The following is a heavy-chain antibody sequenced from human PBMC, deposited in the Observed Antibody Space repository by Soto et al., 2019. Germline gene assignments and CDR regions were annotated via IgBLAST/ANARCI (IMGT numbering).Heavy chain of an antibody. Sequence: SETLSLTCTVSGGSISSYYCSWIRQPPWKGLEWIGYIYYSGSTNYNPSLKSRVTISVDTSKKQFSLKLSSVTAADTAVYYCARERGDYDSSGYYYPLDPWRQGTLVTVCS. CDR2: IYYSGST. V-gene: IGHV4-59*01. CDR3: ARERGDYDSSGYYYPLDP. CDR1: GGSISSYY. J-gene: IGHJ5*02. D-gene: IGHD3-22*01.